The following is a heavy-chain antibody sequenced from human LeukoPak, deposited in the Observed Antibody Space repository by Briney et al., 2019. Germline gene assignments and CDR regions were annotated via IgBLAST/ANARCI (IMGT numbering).Heavy chain of an antibody. V-gene: IGHV3-33*01. CDR3: ARRVARYSVGY. CDR2: IWYDGSNK. J-gene: IGHJ4*02. Sequence: AGSLRLSCAASGFTFRSYGMHWVRQAPGKELEWVAVIWYDGSNKYYSDSVKGRFTISRDNSKNTLYLQMNSLSAEDTAVYYCARRVARYSVGYWGQGTLVTVSS. CDR1: GFTFRSYG. D-gene: IGHD1-1*01.